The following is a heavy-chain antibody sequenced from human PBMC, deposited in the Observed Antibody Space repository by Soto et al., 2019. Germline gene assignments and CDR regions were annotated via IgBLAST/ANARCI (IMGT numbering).Heavy chain of an antibody. V-gene: IGHV3-30-3*01. CDR3: ARDLEIINYGSGSYHY. CDR2: ISYDGSNK. J-gene: IGHJ4*02. Sequence: GGSLRLSCAASGFTFSSYAMHWVRQAPGKGLEWVAVISYDGSNKYYADSVKGRFTISRDNSKNTLYLQMNSLRAEDTAVYYCARDLEIINYGSGSYHYWGQGTLVTVSS. CDR1: GFTFSSYA. D-gene: IGHD3-10*01.